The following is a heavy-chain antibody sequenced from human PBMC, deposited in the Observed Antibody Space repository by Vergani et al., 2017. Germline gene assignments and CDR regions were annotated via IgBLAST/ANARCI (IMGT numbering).Heavy chain of an antibody. Sequence: QVQLVQSGAEVKKPGASVKVSCKASGYTFTGYYMHWVRQAPGQGLEWMGWINPNSGGTNYAQKFQGRVTMTRDTSISTAYMELSRLRSDDTAVYYCARGETGIDYYYYYMDVWGKGTTVTVSS. CDR2: INPNSGGT. CDR3: ARGETGIDYYYYYMDV. V-gene: IGHV1-2*02. J-gene: IGHJ6*03. D-gene: IGHD1-1*01. CDR1: GYTFTGYY.